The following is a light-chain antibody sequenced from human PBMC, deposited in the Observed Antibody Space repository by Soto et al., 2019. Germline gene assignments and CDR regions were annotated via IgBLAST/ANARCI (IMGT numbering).Light chain of an antibody. V-gene: IGKV3D-15*01. Sequence: EIVMTPSPATLSVSPGERATLSCRAIQSVGSDLAWHPPNPGQAPRLVIYDIFTSATVVPTRIRGSSSGTEFSLTISRLQSVDFAVSYCEQYKNWPPITFGQGTRVEVK. J-gene: IGKJ5*01. CDR3: EQYKNWPPIT. CDR2: DIF. CDR1: QSVGSD.